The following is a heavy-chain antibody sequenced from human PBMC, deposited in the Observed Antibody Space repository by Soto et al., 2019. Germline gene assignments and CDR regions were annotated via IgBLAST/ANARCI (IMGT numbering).Heavy chain of an antibody. D-gene: IGHD2-2*01. CDR1: GYSFGSYW. J-gene: IGHJ4*02. Sequence: PGGSLKIACKGFGYSFGSYWIGCVRQMPGKGLEWMGLICPGDSDTRYSPPFQGQVTISADKSISSAYLQWSSLKASDTALYYCARAHCGSTTCSGAGDYSGQGTLVTVSS. V-gene: IGHV5-51*01. CDR2: ICPGDSDT. CDR3: ARAHCGSTTCSGAGDY.